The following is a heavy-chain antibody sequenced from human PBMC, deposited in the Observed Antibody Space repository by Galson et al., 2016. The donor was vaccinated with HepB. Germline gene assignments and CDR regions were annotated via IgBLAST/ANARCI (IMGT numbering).Heavy chain of an antibody. Sequence: SLRLSCAASGFTFSIYAMNWVRQPPGRGLGWVSTVMGSGVTTYYADSVKGRFTVSRDNFRNTVYLQMDSLRGEDTAVYYCAKDFGREVYGSSGPWGPGTLVTVSS. D-gene: IGHD6-19*01. CDR1: GFTFSIYA. CDR3: AKDFGREVYGSSGP. CDR2: VMGSGVTT. J-gene: IGHJ5*02. V-gene: IGHV3-23*01.